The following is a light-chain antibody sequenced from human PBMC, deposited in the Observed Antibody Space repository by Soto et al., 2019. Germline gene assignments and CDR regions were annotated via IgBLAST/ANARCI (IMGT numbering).Light chain of an antibody. CDR3: EVYAYLLWP. J-gene: IGKJ1*01. V-gene: IGKV3-15*01. CDR2: GAS. Sequence: EIVMTLSVVALSVSPGGRATLSCRASQSIGDTLAWYQQKPGQAPRLLIHGASSRVTGFPARFSGSGSGTDITLTICSLQADDFAGYCCEVYAYLLWPFGQGAKVDVK. CDR1: QSIGDT.